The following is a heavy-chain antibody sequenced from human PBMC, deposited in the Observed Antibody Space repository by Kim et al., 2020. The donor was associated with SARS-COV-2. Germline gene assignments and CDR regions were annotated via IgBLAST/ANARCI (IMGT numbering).Heavy chain of an antibody. J-gene: IGHJ5*02. CDR1: GGSISSSSYY. Sequence: SETLSLTCTVSGGSISSSSYYWGWIRQPPGKGLEWIGSIYYSGSTYYNPSLKSRATISVDTSKNQFSLKLSSVTAADTAVYYCARRSSSWYNWFDPWGQGTLVTVSS. CDR2: IYYSGST. CDR3: ARRSSSWYNWFDP. V-gene: IGHV4-39*01. D-gene: IGHD6-13*01.